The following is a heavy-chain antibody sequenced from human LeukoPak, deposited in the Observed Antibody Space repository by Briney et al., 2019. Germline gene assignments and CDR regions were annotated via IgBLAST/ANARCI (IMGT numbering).Heavy chain of an antibody. CDR1: GFTFDDYA. J-gene: IGHJ5*02. CDR2: ISWNSGSI. CDR3: AKDKGPSVWFGEFDP. D-gene: IGHD3-10*01. V-gene: IGHV3-9*01. Sequence: AGGSLRLSCAASGFTFDDYAMHWVRQAPGKGLEWVSGISWNSGSIGYADSVKGRFTISRDNAKNSLYLQMNSLRAEDTALYYCAKDKGPSVWFGEFDPWGQGTLVTVSS.